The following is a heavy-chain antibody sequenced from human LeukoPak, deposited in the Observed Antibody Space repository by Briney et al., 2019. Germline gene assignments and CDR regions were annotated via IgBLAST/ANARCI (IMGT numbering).Heavy chain of an antibody. Sequence: GGSLRLSCEVSGFTFSFYVMTWVRQAPGKGLEWVSGISGNGGSTYSADSVKGRFTISRDNSKNTLYLQMNSLRAEDTAVYYCAKSSITMVRGLTPRFDYWGQGTLVTVSS. CDR1: GFTFSFYV. CDR2: ISGNGGST. V-gene: IGHV3-23*01. J-gene: IGHJ4*02. D-gene: IGHD3-10*01. CDR3: AKSSITMVRGLTPRFDY.